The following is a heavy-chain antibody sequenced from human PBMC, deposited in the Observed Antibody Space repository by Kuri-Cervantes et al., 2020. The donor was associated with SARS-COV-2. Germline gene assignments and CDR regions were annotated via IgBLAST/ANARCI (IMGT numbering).Heavy chain of an antibody. Sequence: ETLSLTCAASGFTFSSYAMGWVRQAPGKGLEWVSSISSRGDSTYYADSVRGRSTISRDNSKNTLYLQVNSLRAEDTAVYYCAKIPFYDSSGYYSNYWGQGTLVTVSS. CDR2: ISSRGDST. V-gene: IGHV3-23*01. D-gene: IGHD3-22*01. CDR3: AKIPFYDSSGYYSNY. CDR1: GFTFSSYA. J-gene: IGHJ4*02.